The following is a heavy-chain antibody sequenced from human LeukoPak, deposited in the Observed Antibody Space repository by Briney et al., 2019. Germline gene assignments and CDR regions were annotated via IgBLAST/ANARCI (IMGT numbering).Heavy chain of an antibody. D-gene: IGHD5-24*01. J-gene: IGHJ4*02. CDR3: SRPYLPATRFDY. CDR1: GGSISSYY. Sequence: SETLSLTCTVSGGSISSYYWSWIRQPPGKGLEWIGYIYYSGSTNYNPSLKSRVTISVDTCKNQFSLKLTSVTAADTAVYYCSRPYLPATRFDYWGQGTLVTVSS. V-gene: IGHV4-59*08. CDR2: IYYSGST.